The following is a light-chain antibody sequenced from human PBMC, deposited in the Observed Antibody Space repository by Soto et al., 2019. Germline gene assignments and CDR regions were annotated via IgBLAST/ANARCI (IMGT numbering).Light chain of an antibody. J-gene: IGKJ4*01. CDR1: QAIITY. V-gene: IGKV1-33*01. CDR2: DAS. CDR3: QQYDNLPLT. Sequence: DIQLTQSPSSLSASVADRVTITCQASQAIITYLNWFQQRPGKARKLLIYDASNLETGVPSRFSGSGAETAVTLTISSLHPEDVGTYYCQQYDNLPLTVGGGTKVEV.